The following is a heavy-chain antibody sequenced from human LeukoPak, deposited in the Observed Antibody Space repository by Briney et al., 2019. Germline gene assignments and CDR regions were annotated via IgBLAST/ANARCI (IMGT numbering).Heavy chain of an antibody. CDR2: ISGYGGST. Sequence: TGGSLRLSCAASGFTFDDYAMHWVRQAPGKGLEWVSLISGYGGSTYYADSVKGRFTISRDNSKNSLYLQMNSLRTEDTALYYCAKVKSSGWVVGDYFDYWGQGTLVTVSS. D-gene: IGHD6-19*01. CDR3: AKVKSSGWVVGDYFDY. V-gene: IGHV3-43*02. J-gene: IGHJ4*02. CDR1: GFTFDDYA.